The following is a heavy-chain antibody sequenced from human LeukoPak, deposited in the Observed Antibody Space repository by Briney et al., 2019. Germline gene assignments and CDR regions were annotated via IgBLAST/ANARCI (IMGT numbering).Heavy chain of an antibody. Sequence: PPETLSLTCTVSGGSISSSTYYWGWIRRPPGKGLEWIGSIYYSGSTYYNPSLKSRVTVSVDTSKNQFSLNLSSVTAADTAVYYCVRGSTLRHYQYWGQGTLVTVSS. V-gene: IGHV4-39*01. CDR3: VRGSTLRHYQY. CDR2: IYYSGST. D-gene: IGHD3-16*01. CDR1: GGSISSSTYY. J-gene: IGHJ4*02.